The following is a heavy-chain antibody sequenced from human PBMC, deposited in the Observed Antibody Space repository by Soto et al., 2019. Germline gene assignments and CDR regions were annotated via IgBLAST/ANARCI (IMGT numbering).Heavy chain of an antibody. CDR2: INAGNGNT. D-gene: IGHD2-21*02. V-gene: IGHV1-3*01. Sequence: QVQLVQSGAEVKKPGASVKVSCKASGYTFTSYAMHWVRQAPGQRLEWMGWINAGNGNTKYPQKFKGRVTITRDTSESTAYIVCSSLRAEDTAVVCCSRCIVVVTALDYWGQGTLVTVSS. CDR1: GYTFTSYA. J-gene: IGHJ4*02. CDR3: SRCIVVVTALDY.